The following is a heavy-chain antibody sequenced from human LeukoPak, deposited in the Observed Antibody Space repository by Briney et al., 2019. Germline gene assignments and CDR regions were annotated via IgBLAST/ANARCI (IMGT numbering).Heavy chain of an antibody. Sequence: GGSLRLSYAASGFTFSSYAMSWVRQAPGKGLEWVSVISGSGSTTHYADSVKGRFTISRDNSKNTLYLQMNSLRVEDTAVYYCAAETPWFDPWGQGTLVTVSS. CDR2: ISGSGSTT. V-gene: IGHV3-23*01. CDR3: AAETPWFDP. J-gene: IGHJ5*02. CDR1: GFTFSSYA.